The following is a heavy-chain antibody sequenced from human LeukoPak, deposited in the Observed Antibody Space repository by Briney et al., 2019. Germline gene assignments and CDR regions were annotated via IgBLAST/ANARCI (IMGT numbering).Heavy chain of an antibody. J-gene: IGHJ4*02. V-gene: IGHV3-30*04. CDR3: ARGSDTAMVLFYYFDY. CDR1: GFTFSTYA. D-gene: IGHD5-18*01. CDR2: ISYDGSSK. Sequence: GGSLRLSCAASGFTFSTYAMHWVRQAPGKGLEWVAVISYDGSSKYYADSVKGRFTISRDNSKNTLYLQMNSLRAEDTAVYYCARGSDTAMVLFYYFDYWGQGTLVTVSS.